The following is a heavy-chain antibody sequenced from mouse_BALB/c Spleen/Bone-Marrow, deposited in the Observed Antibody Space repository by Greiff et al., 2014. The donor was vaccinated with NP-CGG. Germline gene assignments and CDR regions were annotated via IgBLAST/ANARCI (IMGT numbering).Heavy chain of an antibody. Sequence: QVQLQQSGPVLVRPGASVKLSCKASGYTFTSSWMHWAKQRPGQGLEWIGEIHPNTDNTNYDEKFKGKATLTVDTSSSTAYVDLSSLTSEDSAVYYCARHHRYAYYFDYWGQGTTLTVSS. J-gene: IGHJ2*01. CDR3: ARHHRYAYYFDY. CDR1: GYTFTSSW. V-gene: IGHV1S130*01. D-gene: IGHD2-14*01. CDR2: IHPNTDNT.